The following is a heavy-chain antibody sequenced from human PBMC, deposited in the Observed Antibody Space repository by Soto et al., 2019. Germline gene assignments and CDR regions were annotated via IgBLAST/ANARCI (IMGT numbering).Heavy chain of an antibody. J-gene: IGHJ4*02. CDR1: GFTFSSYS. Sequence: PGGSLRLSCAASGFTFSSYSMHWVRQAPGEGLEWVSSISSSSSYIYYADSVKGRFTISRDNAKNSLYLQMNSLRAEDTAVYYCARRDSNYDYIWGSYRPSQFDYWGQGTLVTVSS. CDR2: ISSSSSYI. V-gene: IGHV3-21*01. CDR3: ARRDSNYDYIWGSYRPSQFDY. D-gene: IGHD3-16*02.